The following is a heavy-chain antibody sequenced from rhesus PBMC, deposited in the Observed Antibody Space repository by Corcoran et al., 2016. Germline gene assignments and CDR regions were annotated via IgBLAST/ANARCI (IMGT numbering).Heavy chain of an antibody. Sequence: QLQLQESGPGLVKPSETLSVTCAVSGDSISSSYWSWIRQAPGKGLEWIGYIYGSGSSTNYNPSLKSRVTLSVDTSKNQLSLKLSSVTAADTAVYYCARGGGSYKLRNVQRDYWGQGVLVTVSS. CDR3: ARGGGSYKLRNVQRDY. D-gene: IGHD1-44*02. V-gene: IGHV4-169*01. J-gene: IGHJ4*01. CDR2: IYGSGSST. CDR1: GDSISSSY.